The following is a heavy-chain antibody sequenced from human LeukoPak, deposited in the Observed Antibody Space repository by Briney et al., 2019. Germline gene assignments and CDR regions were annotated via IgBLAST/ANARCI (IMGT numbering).Heavy chain of an antibody. J-gene: IGHJ3*02. V-gene: IGHV1-69*13. CDR3: ACEGYSSSSRAFDI. CDR1: GGTFSSYA. CDR2: IIPIFGTA. D-gene: IGHD6-13*01. Sequence: SVKVSCKASGGTFSSYAISWVRQAPGQGLEWMGGIIPIFGTANYAQKFQGRVTITADESTSTAYMELSSLRSEDTAVYYCACEGYSSSSRAFDIWGQGTMVTVSS.